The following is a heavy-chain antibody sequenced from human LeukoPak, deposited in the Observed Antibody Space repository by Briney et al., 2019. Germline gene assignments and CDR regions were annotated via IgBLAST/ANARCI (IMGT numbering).Heavy chain of an antibody. CDR3: ATPLGDFWSGYRARSDY. J-gene: IGHJ4*02. Sequence: QPGRPLRPSCAASGFTFSSYAMSWVRQAPGKELEWLSAISGSGGSTYYADSVKGRFTISRDNSKNTLYLQMNSLRAEDTAVYYCATPLGDFWSGYRARSDYWGQGTLVTVSS. V-gene: IGHV3-23*01. D-gene: IGHD3-3*01. CDR2: ISGSGGST. CDR1: GFTFSSYA.